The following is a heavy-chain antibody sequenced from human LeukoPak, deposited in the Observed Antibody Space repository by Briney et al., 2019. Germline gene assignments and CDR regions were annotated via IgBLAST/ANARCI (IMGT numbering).Heavy chain of an antibody. D-gene: IGHD6-13*01. CDR1: GYTFTSYG. J-gene: IGHJ1*01. CDR3: ARDLFVRTRIAAAGRYFQH. V-gene: IGHV1-18*01. Sequence: ASVKVSCKASGYTFTSYGISWVRQAPGQGLEWMGWINTYNGNTDYAQKLQGRVTMTTNTSTSTAYMELRSLRSDDTAVYYCARDLFVRTRIAAAGRYFQHWGQGTLVTVSS. CDR2: INTYNGNT.